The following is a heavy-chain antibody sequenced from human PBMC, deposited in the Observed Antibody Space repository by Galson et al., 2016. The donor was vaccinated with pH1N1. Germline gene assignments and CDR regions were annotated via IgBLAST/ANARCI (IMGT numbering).Heavy chain of an antibody. CDR2: ITTSGDSL. V-gene: IGHV3-48*03. CDR1: GFTFSGFE. J-gene: IGHJ6*02. Sequence: LRLSCAASGFTFSGFEMNWVRQAPGKGLEWISYITTSGDSLYYADSVKGRFTISRDNAKNSLYLQMNSLRVEDTAVYYCARDYYYYYGMYVWGQGTTVTVSS. CDR3: ARDYYYYYGMYV.